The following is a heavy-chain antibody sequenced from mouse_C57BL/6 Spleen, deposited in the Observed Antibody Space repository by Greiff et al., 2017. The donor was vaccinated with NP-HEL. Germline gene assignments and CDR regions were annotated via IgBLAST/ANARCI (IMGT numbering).Heavy chain of an antibody. CDR1: GYTFTSYW. J-gene: IGHJ2*01. Sequence: QVQLKQSGAELAKPGASVKLSCKASGYTFTSYWMHWVKQRPGQGLEWIGYINPSSGYTKYNQKFKDKATLTAGKSSSTAYMQLSSLTYEDSAVYYCARGQLRLLDYWGQGTTLTVAA. CDR2: INPSSGYT. V-gene: IGHV1-7*01. D-gene: IGHD3-2*02. CDR3: ARGQLRLLDY.